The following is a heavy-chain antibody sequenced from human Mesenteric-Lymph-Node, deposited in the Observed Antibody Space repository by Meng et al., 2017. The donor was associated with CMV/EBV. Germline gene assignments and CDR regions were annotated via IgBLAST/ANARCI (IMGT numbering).Heavy chain of an antibody. CDR1: GFTSSNYN. CDR2: ITSRSTYI. J-gene: IGHJ4*02. CDR3: ARDLGGGGYSSSWYGDGLGY. D-gene: IGHD6-13*01. Sequence: GESLKISCAASGFTSSNYNMNWVRQAPGKGLEWVSSITSRSTYIYYADSVKGRFTISRDNAKNSLYLQMNSLRAEDTAVYYCARDLGGGGYSSSWYGDGLGYWGQGTLVTVSS. V-gene: IGHV3-21*04.